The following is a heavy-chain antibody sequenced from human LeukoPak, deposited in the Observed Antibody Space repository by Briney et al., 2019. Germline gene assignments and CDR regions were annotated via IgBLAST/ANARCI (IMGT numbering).Heavy chain of an antibody. Sequence: SQTLSLTCTVSGGSISSGGYYWSWIRQPPGKGLEWIGYIYHSGSTLYNPSLKSRVTISIDRSKNQFSLNLNSVTAADTAVYYCAGDYGSGSYRFDYWGQGTLVTVSS. J-gene: IGHJ4*02. CDR3: AGDYGSGSYRFDY. CDR2: IYHSGST. V-gene: IGHV4-30-2*01. D-gene: IGHD3-10*01. CDR1: GGSISSGGYY.